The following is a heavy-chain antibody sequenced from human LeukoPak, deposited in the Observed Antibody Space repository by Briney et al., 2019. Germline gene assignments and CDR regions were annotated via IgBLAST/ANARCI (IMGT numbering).Heavy chain of an antibody. V-gene: IGHV1-2*02. J-gene: IGHJ4*02. CDR1: GYTFTGYY. CDR3: ARDNCTNGVCYPFFDY. Sequence: ASVKVSCKASGYTFTGYYIHWVRQAPGQGLEWMGWINPNSGGTNYAQKFQGRVTMTRDTSISTAYMELSRLRSDDTAVCYCARDNCTNGVCYPFFDYWGQGTLVTVSS. D-gene: IGHD2-8*01. CDR2: INPNSGGT.